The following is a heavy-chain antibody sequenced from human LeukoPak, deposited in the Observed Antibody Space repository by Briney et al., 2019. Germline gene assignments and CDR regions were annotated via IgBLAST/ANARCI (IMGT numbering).Heavy chain of an antibody. CDR2: ISWNSGSI. D-gene: IGHD6-19*01. CDR1: GFTFGDYA. V-gene: IGHV3-9*01. CDR3: AKEAYSSGWYHLDY. J-gene: IGHJ4*02. Sequence: SLELSFAASGFTFGDYAMHWGRPAPGEGLEGGSGISWNSGSIGYADSVKGRFTISRDNAKNSLYLQMNSLRAEDTALYYCAKEAYSSGWYHLDYWGQGTLVTVSS.